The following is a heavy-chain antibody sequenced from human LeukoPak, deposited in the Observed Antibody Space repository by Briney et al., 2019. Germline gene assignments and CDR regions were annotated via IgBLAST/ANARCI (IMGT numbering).Heavy chain of an antibody. D-gene: IGHD6-13*01. Sequence: SETLSLTCAVSGGSISSGGYSWSWIRQPPGKGLEWIGSINYSGSTYYNPSLKSRVTISVDTSKNQFSLKLNSVTAADTAVYYCARQQSEYSSSWSSYYYYGMDVWGQGTTVTVSS. CDR2: INYSGST. J-gene: IGHJ6*02. CDR1: GGSISSGGYS. CDR3: ARQQSEYSSSWSSYYYYGMDV. V-gene: IGHV4-30-2*03.